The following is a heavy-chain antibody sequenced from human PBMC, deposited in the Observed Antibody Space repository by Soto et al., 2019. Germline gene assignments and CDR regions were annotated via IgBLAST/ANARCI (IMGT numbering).Heavy chain of an antibody. Sequence: EVQLLESGGGLVHPGGSLRLSCAPSGFTFSSYAMNWVRQAPGKGLEWVSTISGAGGETYYADSVKGRFTISRDKSKDTLYLQMNSLSAEDTAVYYCSKESHWDYYGSGSFSWDYWGPGTLVTLCS. CDR3: SKESHWDYYGSGSFSWDY. D-gene: IGHD3-10*01. CDR1: GFTFSSYA. J-gene: IGHJ4*02. V-gene: IGHV3-23*01. CDR2: ISGAGGET.